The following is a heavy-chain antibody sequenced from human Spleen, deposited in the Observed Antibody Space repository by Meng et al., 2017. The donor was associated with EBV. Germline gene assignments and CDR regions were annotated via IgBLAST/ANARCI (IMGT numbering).Heavy chain of an antibody. D-gene: IGHD2-8*02. CDR1: GYTFTNYG. CDR3: ARAQSCLGGICYPDY. V-gene: IGHV1-18*01. CDR2: ISGYNGDT. J-gene: IGHJ4*02. Sequence: QVHLVQSVAEVKKPGASVKVSCKASGYTFTNYGISWVRQAPGQGLEWMGWISGYNGDTNYAQKFQGRVTMTTDTSTSTAYMDLSSLRSEDTAVYYCARAQSCLGGICYPDYWGQGTLVTVSS.